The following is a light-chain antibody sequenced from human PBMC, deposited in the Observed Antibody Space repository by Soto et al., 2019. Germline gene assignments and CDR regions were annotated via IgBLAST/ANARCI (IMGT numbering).Light chain of an antibody. Sequence: QLTQSPSWLTAAGGDRVTFTCRASEDISSYLVWYQQKPGAAPKLLIYAASALHSGVPSRFSGSGSGTDFTLTISSLHPEDFAVYFCQQFKNYPITFGQGTRLEIK. V-gene: IGKV1-9*01. CDR1: EDISSY. J-gene: IGKJ5*01. CDR2: AAS. CDR3: QQFKNYPIT.